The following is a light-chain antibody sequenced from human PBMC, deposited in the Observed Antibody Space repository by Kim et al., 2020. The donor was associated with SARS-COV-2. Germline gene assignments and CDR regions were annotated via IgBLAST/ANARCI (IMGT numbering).Light chain of an antibody. CDR3: CSYADYITYV. CDR2: EVN. V-gene: IGLV2-23*02. CDR1: GNDVGGYNL. J-gene: IGLJ1*01. Sequence: GQSSTISGTGTGNDVGGYNLVSWYQQHPGKAPTLMIYEVNKRPSGVSERCSGSKSGDTASLTISGLQAEDEADYYCCSYADYITYVFGTGTKVTVL.